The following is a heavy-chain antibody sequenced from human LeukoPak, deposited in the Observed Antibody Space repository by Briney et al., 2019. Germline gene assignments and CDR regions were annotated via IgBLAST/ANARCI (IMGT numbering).Heavy chain of an antibody. CDR1: GFTLSDYY. D-gene: IGHD3-10*01. J-gene: IGHJ4*02. CDR3: ARKVSASDH. Sequence: GGSLRLSCAASGFTLSDYYMSWTRQAPGKGLEWVSYISSSGRGSTLYYADSVKGRFTISRDSAKNSLYLQMNNLGAEDTALYYCARKVSASDHWGQGTLVTVSS. V-gene: IGHV3-11*01. CDR2: ISSSGRGSTL.